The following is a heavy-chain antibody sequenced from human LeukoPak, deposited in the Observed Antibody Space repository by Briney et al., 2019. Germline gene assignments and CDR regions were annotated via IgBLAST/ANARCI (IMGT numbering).Heavy chain of an antibody. Sequence: GSLRHSCAHTGFTFSSHAMSGVGPPPGKGLAWVSAIDGSGSSTYYADSVKGRVSISRDNSKNTLYLQMNSLRVEDTALYYCARDFWDDFEYFDLWGRGTLVTVSS. CDR3: ARDFWDDFEYFDL. CDR1: GFTFSSHA. D-gene: IGHD3-3*01. J-gene: IGHJ2*01. CDR2: IDGSGSST. V-gene: IGHV3-23*01.